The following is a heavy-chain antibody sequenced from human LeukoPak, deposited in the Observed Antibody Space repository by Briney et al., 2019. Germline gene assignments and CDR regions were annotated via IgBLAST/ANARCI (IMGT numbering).Heavy chain of an antibody. J-gene: IGHJ3*02. D-gene: IGHD3-9*01. CDR2: ISAYNGNT. CDR3: ARGFSDILTGYWAFDI. Sequence: GASVKVSCKASGYTFTSYGISWVRQAPGQGLEWMGWISAYNGNTNYAQKLQGRVTMTTDTSTSTAYMELRSLRSEDTAVYYCARGFSDILTGYWAFDIWGQGTMVTVSS. CDR1: GYTFTSYG. V-gene: IGHV1-18*01.